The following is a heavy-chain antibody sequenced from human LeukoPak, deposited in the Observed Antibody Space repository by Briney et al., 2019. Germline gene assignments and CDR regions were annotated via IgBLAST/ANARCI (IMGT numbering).Heavy chain of an antibody. CDR3: ATLSYDSSGYYYY. CDR1: GFTFSSYW. CDR2: IKQDGSEK. D-gene: IGHD3-22*01. Sequence: GGSLRLSCAASGFTFSSYWMSWVRQAPGKGLEWVANIKQDGSEKYYVDSVKGRFTISRDNAKNSLYLQMNSLRAEDTAVYYCATLSYDSSGYYYYWGQGTLVTVSS. V-gene: IGHV3-7*03. J-gene: IGHJ4*02.